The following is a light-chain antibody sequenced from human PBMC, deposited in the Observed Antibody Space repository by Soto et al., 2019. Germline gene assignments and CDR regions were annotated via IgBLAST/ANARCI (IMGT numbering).Light chain of an antibody. J-gene: IGLJ1*01. V-gene: IGLV2-14*01. CDR2: DVS. Sequence: QSVRTQPASVSGSPGQSITISCTGTSSDVGGYNYVSWYQQHPGKAPKLMIYDVSNRPSGVSNRFSGSKSGNTASLTISGLQAEDEADYYCSSYTSSSDYVFGTGTKVTVL. CDR1: SSDVGGYNY. CDR3: SSYTSSSDYV.